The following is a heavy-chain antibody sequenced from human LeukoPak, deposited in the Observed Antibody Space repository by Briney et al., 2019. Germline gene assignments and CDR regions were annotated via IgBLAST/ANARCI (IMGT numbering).Heavy chain of an antibody. J-gene: IGHJ4*02. CDR2: LGDNDGRT. Sequence: GGSLRLSCAASGFTFSKYAMNWVRQAPGKGLEWVSALGDNDGRTFYADSVKGRFTISRDNSKNTLYLQMNSLRAEDTAIYYCAKNGKDNYDMFFDYWGQGTLVTVSS. CDR3: AKNGKDNYDMFFDY. CDR1: GFTFSKYA. D-gene: IGHD3-9*01. V-gene: IGHV3-23*01.